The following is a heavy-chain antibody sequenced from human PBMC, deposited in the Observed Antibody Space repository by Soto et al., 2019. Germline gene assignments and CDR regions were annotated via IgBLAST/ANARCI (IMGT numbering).Heavy chain of an antibody. CDR2: INHSGST. CDR3: ARGLSIRGVIITYSWFDP. Sequence: PSETLSLTCAVYGGSFSGYYWSWIRQPPGKGLEWIGEINHSGSTNYNPSLKSRVTISIDTSKNQFSLKLSSVTAADTAVYYCARGLSIRGVIITYSWFDPWGQGILVTVSS. D-gene: IGHD3-10*01. CDR1: GGSFSGYY. V-gene: IGHV4-34*01. J-gene: IGHJ5*02.